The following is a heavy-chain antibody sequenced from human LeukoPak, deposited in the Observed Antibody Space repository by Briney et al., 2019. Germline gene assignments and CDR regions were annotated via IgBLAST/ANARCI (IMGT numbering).Heavy chain of an antibody. CDR3: ARGPSGYHNT. J-gene: IGHJ4*02. CDR1: GFTFSNYG. D-gene: IGHD5-12*01. Sequence: PGGSLRLSCEVSGFTFSNYGMHWVRQAPGKGLEWVAFIRYDGSNEYYADSVKGRFTISRDNSKNTLYLQMNSLRAEDTAVYYCARGPSGYHNTGGQGTLVTVSS. CDR2: IRYDGSNE. V-gene: IGHV3-30*02.